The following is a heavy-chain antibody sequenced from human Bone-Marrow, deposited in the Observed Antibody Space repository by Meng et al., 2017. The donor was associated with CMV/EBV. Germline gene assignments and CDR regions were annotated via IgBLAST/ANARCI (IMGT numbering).Heavy chain of an antibody. J-gene: IGHJ5*02. Sequence: GGSLRLSCAASGFTFSSYEMNWVRQAPGKGLEWVSGINWNGGSTGYADSVKGRFTISRDNAKNSLYLQMNSLRAEDTALYYCARGTYYYDSSGLNWFDPWGQGTLVTVSS. V-gene: IGHV3-20*04. CDR2: INWNGGST. CDR1: GFTFSSYE. D-gene: IGHD3-22*01. CDR3: ARGTYYYDSSGLNWFDP.